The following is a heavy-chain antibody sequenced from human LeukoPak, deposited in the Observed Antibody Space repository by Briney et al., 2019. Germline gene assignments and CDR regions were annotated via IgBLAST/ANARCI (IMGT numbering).Heavy chain of an antibody. J-gene: IGHJ4*02. CDR1: GGSISSSSYY. CDR3: ARGVATIDY. V-gene: IGHV4-39*07. Sequence: SETLSLTCTVSGGSISSSSYYWGWIRQPPGKGLEWIGNIYYSGSTYYNPSLKSRVTISLDTSKNQFSLKLSSVTAADTAVYYCARGVATIDYWGQGTLVTVSS. D-gene: IGHD5-12*01. CDR2: IYYSGST.